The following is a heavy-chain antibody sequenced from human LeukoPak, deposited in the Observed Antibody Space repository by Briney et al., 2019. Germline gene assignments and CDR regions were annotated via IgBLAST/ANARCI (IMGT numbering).Heavy chain of an antibody. D-gene: IGHD5-18*01. Sequence: TSETLSLTCTVSGYSISSGYYLGWIRQPPGKGLEWIGSIYHSGSTYYNPSLKSRVTISVDTSKNQFSLKLSSVTAADTAVYYCARGEYSYGYSYYYYYMDVWGKGTTVTISS. J-gene: IGHJ6*03. V-gene: IGHV4-38-2*02. CDR3: ARGEYSYGYSYYYYYMDV. CDR1: GYSISSGYY. CDR2: IYHSGST.